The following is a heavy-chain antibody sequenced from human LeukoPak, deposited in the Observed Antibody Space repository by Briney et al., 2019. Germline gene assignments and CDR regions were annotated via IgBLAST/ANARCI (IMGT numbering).Heavy chain of an antibody. CDR2: FDPEDGET. CDR1: GYTLTELC. J-gene: IGHJ5*02. D-gene: IGHD3-22*01. Sequence: ASVKVSGKVSGYTLTELCMHWVRQAPGKGLEWMGGFDPEDGETIYAQKFQGRVTMTEDTSTDTAYMELSSLRSDDTAVYYCATESPRRQYYYDPNWFAPWGQGTLVTVSS. V-gene: IGHV1-24*01. CDR3: ATESPRRQYYYDPNWFAP.